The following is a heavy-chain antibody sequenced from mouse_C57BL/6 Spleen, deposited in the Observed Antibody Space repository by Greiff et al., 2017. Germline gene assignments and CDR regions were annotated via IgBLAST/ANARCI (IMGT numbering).Heavy chain of an antibody. V-gene: IGHV1-52*01. CDR1: GYTFTSYW. CDR3: AYGSSYPAWFAY. J-gene: IGHJ3*01. D-gene: IGHD1-1*01. Sequence: QVQLQQPGAELVRPGSSVKLSCKASGYTFTSYWMHWVKQRPIQGLEWIGNIDPSDSETHYNQKFKDKATLTVDKSSSTAYMQLSSLTSDDSAVYYGAYGSSYPAWFAYWGQGTLVTVSA. CDR2: IDPSDSET.